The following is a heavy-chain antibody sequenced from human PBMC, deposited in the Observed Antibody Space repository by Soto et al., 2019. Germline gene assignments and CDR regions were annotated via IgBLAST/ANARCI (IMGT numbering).Heavy chain of an antibody. D-gene: IGHD6-6*01. CDR3: ARGPREGSSSSYYYYYYMDV. CDR2: IGTAGDT. V-gene: IGHV3-13*01. J-gene: IGHJ6*03. Sequence: PGGSLRLSCAASGFTFSSYDMHWVRQATGKGLEWVSAIGTAGDTYYPGSVKGRFTISRENAKNSLYLQMNSLRAGDTAVYYCARGPREGSSSSYYYYYYMDVWGKGTTVTVSS. CDR1: GFTFSSYD.